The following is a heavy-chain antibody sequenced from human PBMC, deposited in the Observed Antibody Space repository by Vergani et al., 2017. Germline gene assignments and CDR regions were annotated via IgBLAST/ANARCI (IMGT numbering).Heavy chain of an antibody. CDR1: GFTFTSSA. CDR3: AAIPGIAAAGNVY. J-gene: IGHJ4*02. Sequence: QMQLVQSGTEVKKPGTSVKVFCKASGFTFTSSAMQGVRKARGQRLEGIGWIVVGSGNTNYAQKFQERVHITRDMSTSTAYMELSSLRSEDTAVYYCAAIPGIAAAGNVYWGQGTLVTVSS. CDR2: IVVGSGNT. D-gene: IGHD6-13*01. V-gene: IGHV1-58*02.